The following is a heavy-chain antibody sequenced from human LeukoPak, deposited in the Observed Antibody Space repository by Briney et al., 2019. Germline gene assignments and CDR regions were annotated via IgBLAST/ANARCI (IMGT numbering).Heavy chain of an antibody. CDR2: IDHRGST. D-gene: IGHD5-24*01. J-gene: IGHJ4*02. V-gene: IGHV4-34*01. Sequence: TSETLSLTCAAYGGASSGYCCTWIRQPPGKGLEWIGEIDHRGSTHYNPSLQSRVTISIDTSKNQFSLKVSSVTAADTALYYCARTRDGYLRYWSQGSLVTVSS. CDR1: GGASSGYC. CDR3: ARTRDGYLRY.